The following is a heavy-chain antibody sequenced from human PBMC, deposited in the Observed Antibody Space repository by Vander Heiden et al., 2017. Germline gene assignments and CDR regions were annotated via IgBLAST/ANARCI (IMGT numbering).Heavy chain of an antibody. J-gene: IGHJ4*02. CDR2: IHYSGST. V-gene: IGHV4-31*03. Sequence: QVLLQESGPGLVKPSQTLSLTCPVSGGSISSGGSYWSWIRQHPGKDLEWIGFIHYSGSTYYNPSLKSRVTISVDTSKNQVSLKLSSVTAADTAVYYCARGSGRPDYWGQGTLVTVSS. CDR3: ARGSGRPDY. CDR1: GGSISSGGSY. D-gene: IGHD2-15*01.